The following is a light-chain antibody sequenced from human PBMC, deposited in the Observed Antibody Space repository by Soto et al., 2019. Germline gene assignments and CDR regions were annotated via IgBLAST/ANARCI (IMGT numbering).Light chain of an antibody. Sequence: EIALTQPPGTLSLSPGERATLSCRASHSVTSNYLAWYQQKPGQAPRLLLFGASIRDTGIPDRFSGSGSGTDFTLTISSLESEDFALYYCHQYGNSPGTFGQGTKVEVK. CDR2: GAS. CDR1: HSVTSNY. V-gene: IGKV3-20*01. CDR3: HQYGNSPGT. J-gene: IGKJ1*01.